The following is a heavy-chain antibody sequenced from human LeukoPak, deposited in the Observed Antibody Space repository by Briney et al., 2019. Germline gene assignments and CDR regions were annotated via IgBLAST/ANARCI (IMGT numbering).Heavy chain of an antibody. CDR1: GYAFTSYD. CDR3: ARVYYDSSGLDY. CDR2: MNPNSGNT. V-gene: IGHV1-8*01. J-gene: IGHJ4*02. Sequence: GASVKVSCKASGYAFTSYDINWVRQATGQGLEWMGWMNPNSGNTGYAQKFQGRVTMTRNTSISTAYMELSSLRSEDTAVYYCARVYYDSSGLDYWGQGTLVTVSS. D-gene: IGHD3-22*01.